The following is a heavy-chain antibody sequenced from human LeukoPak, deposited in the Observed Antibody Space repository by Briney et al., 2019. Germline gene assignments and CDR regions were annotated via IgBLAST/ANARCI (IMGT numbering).Heavy chain of an antibody. Sequence: GGSLRLSCAASGFTFSSYEMNWVRQAPGKGLEWVSYISSSGSTIYYADSVKGRFTISRDNAKNSLYLQMNSLRAEDTAVYYCARDAPFYEMFFAYWGQGTLVTVSS. CDR1: GFTFSSYE. V-gene: IGHV3-48*03. CDR2: ISSSGSTI. D-gene: IGHD2/OR15-2a*01. CDR3: ARDAPFYEMFFAY. J-gene: IGHJ4*02.